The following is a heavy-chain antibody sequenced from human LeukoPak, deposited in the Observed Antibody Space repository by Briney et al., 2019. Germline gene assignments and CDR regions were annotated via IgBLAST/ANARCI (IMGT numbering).Heavy chain of an antibody. J-gene: IGHJ6*03. Sequence: GGSLRLSCAASGFTFSSYGMHWVRQAPGKGLEWVAFIRYDGSNKYYADSVKGRFTISRDNSKNTLYLQMNSLRAEDTAVYYCAKDFRYYGGNYYYYMDVWGKGTTVTVSS. CDR1: GFTFSSYG. V-gene: IGHV3-30*02. CDR3: AKDFRYYGGNYYYYMDV. D-gene: IGHD4-23*01. CDR2: IRYDGSNK.